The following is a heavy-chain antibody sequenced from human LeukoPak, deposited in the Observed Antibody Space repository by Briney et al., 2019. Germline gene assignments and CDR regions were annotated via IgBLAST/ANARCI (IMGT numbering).Heavy chain of an antibody. CDR2: IKQDGSEK. Sequence: GSLRLSCGASGFIFSKYGMHWVRQAPGKGLEWVANIKQDGSEKYYVDSVKGRFTISRDNAKNSLYLQMNSLRAEDTAVYYCARLGGRPGYNWFDPWGQGTLVTVSS. D-gene: IGHD1-14*01. CDR1: GFIFSKYG. J-gene: IGHJ5*02. CDR3: ARLGGRPGYNWFDP. V-gene: IGHV3-7*01.